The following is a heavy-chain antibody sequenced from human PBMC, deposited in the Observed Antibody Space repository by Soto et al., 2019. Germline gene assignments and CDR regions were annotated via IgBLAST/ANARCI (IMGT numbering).Heavy chain of an antibody. D-gene: IGHD2-15*01. CDR2: INHSGST. CDR1: GGSFSGYY. Sequence: QVQLQQWGAGLLKPSETLSLTCAVYGGSFSGYYWSWIRQPPGKGLEWIGEINHSGSTNYNPSLKSRVTISVDTSKTQFSLKLSSVTAADTAVYYCARNTDIVVVVAAGCYFDYWGQGTLVTVSS. J-gene: IGHJ4*02. V-gene: IGHV4-34*01. CDR3: ARNTDIVVVVAAGCYFDY.